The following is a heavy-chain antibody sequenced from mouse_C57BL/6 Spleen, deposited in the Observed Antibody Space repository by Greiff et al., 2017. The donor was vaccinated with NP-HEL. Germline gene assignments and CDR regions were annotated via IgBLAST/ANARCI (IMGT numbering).Heavy chain of an antibody. D-gene: IGHD2-10*01. CDR3: ARGGPYRGFDY. Sequence: QVQLKQPGAELVMPGASVKLSCKASGYTFTSYWMHWVKQRPGQGLEWIGEIDPSDSYTNYNQKFKGKSTLTVDKSSSTAYMQLSSLTSEDSAVYYCARGGPYRGFDYWGQGTTLTVSS. V-gene: IGHV1-69*01. CDR2: IDPSDSYT. J-gene: IGHJ2*01. CDR1: GYTFTSYW.